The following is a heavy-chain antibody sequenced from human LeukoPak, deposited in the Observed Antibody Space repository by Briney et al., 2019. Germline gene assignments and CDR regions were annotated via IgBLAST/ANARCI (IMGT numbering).Heavy chain of an antibody. D-gene: IGHD3-3*01. CDR2: ISAYNCNT. V-gene: IGHV1-18*01. CDR3: ARELHYDFWSGYSTPRYYFDY. J-gene: IGHJ4*02. CDR1: AYTFTSYD. Sequence: GASVKVSCKASAYTFTSYDISWVRQAPGQGLEWVGWISAYNCNTNYAQILQGRVTMTTDTSTSTAYMELRSLRSGDTAVYYCARELHYDFWSGYSTPRYYFDYWGQGTLVTVSS.